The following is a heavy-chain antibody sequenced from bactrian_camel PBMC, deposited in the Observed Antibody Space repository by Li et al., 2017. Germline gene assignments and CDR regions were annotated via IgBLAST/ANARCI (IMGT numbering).Heavy chain of an antibody. CDR1: GTTFNIRC. J-gene: IGHJ4*01. V-gene: IGHV3S53*01. Sequence: HVQLVESGGGSVQAGGSLLLSCTVSGTTFNIRCMAWFRQVPGKEREVVARIALDGSRTYADSVKGRFAISLDKGKNTLYLQMRSLEPEDTAVYYCAADPVEHATMGRCEPYDYQYWGQGTQ. CDR2: IALDGSR. D-gene: IGHD3*01. CDR3: AADPVEHATMGRCEPYDYQY.